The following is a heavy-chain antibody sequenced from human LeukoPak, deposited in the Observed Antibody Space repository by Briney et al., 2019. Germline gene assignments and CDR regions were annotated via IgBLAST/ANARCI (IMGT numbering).Heavy chain of an antibody. CDR3: ARDSF. CDR1: GFTFSSYA. Sequence: PGGSLRLSCAASGFTFSSYAMRWVRQAPGKGLEWVAVISYDGSNKYYADSVKGRFTISRDNSKNTLYLQMNSLRAEDTAVYYCARDSFWGQGTLVTVSS. V-gene: IGHV3-30-3*01. CDR2: ISYDGSNK. J-gene: IGHJ4*02.